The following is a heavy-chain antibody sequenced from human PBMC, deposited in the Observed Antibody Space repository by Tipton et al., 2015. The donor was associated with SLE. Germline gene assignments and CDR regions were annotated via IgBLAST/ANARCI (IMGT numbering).Heavy chain of an antibody. Sequence: SLRLSCAASGFTFSSYDMRWVRQATGKGLEWVSAIGTAGDTYYPGSVKGRFTISRENAKNSLYLQMNSLRAGDTAVYYCARGGGSYNWFDPWGQGTLVTVSS. D-gene: IGHD1-26*01. CDR3: ARGGGSYNWFDP. CDR2: IGTAGDT. CDR1: GFTFSSYD. J-gene: IGHJ5*02. V-gene: IGHV3-13*01.